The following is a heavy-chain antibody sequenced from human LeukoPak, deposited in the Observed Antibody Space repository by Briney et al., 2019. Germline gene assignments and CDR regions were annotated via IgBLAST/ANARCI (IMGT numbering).Heavy chain of an antibody. CDR3: AKGPCSGGSCPLDY. CDR1: GFTFDDYA. V-gene: IGHV3-9*01. J-gene: IGHJ4*02. D-gene: IGHD2-15*01. CDR2: ISWNSGTI. Sequence: TGGSLRLSCAASGFTFDDYAMHWVRQAPGKGLEWVSGISWNSGTIGYADSVKGRFTISRDNAKNSLYLQMNSLRAEDTAMYYCAKGPCSGGSCPLDYWGQGTLVTVSS.